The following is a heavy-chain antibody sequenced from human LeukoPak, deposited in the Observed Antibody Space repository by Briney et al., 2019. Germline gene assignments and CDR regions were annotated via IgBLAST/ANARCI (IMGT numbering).Heavy chain of an antibody. CDR3: ARGPDYDFWSGYYTEYFQH. CDR1: VGSISSYY. D-gene: IGHD3-3*01. CDR2: IYYSGST. V-gene: IGHV4-59*01. J-gene: IGHJ1*01. Sequence: PSETLSLTCTVSVGSISSYYWSWIRQPPGKGLEWIGYIYYSGSTNYNPSLKSRVTISVDTSKNQFSLKLSSVTAADTAVYYCARGPDYDFWSGYYTEYFQHWGQGTLVTVSS.